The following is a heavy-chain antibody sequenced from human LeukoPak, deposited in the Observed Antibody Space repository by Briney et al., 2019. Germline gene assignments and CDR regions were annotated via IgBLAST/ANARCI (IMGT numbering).Heavy chain of an antibody. D-gene: IGHD6-13*01. J-gene: IGHJ4*02. CDR3: ARVPGIARHPPDY. V-gene: IGHV1-18*01. Sequence: ASVKVSCKTSGYRFTWYGINWVRQAPGQGLEWMGWISAYNGNTNYAQKLQGRVTMTTDTSTSTAYMELRSLRSDDTAVYYCARVPGIARHPPDYWGQGTLVTVSS. CDR1: GYRFTWYG. CDR2: ISAYNGNT.